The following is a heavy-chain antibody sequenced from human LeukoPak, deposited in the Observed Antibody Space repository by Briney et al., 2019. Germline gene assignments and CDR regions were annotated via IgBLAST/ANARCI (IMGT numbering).Heavy chain of an antibody. Sequence: QSGGSLSLSCELSVFTFTSYAMHGPRHAPGKGRDWVSRITSCGVGTLYTDSLSGRFIISRDNAKKVVFLQLKSLRRGDSALYFCAKGTDTTLLQNFDIWGQGTLVTVSS. D-gene: IGHD1-1*01. CDR2: ITSCGVGT. CDR1: VFTFTSYA. CDR3: AKGTDTTLLQNFDI. J-gene: IGHJ4*02. V-gene: IGHV3-23*01.